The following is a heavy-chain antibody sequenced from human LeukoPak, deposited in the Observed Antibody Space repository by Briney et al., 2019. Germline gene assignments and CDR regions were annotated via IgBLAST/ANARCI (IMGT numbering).Heavy chain of an antibody. CDR1: GGSLNSFA. V-gene: IGHV1-69*04. J-gene: IGHJ4*02. D-gene: IGHD3-16*02. CDR2: LIPILHIP. Sequence: GASVQVSCKASGGSLNSFAITWVRQAPGQGLEWMGRLIPILHIPTYAQKFQGRVTFTADKPTSTAYMELSSLRSEDTAVYYCATDLHLGELSLYAPLDYWGQGTLVTVSS. CDR3: ATDLHLGELSLYAPLDY.